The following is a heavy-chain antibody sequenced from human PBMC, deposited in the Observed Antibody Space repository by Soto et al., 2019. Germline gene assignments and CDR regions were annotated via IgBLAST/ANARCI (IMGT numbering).Heavy chain of an antibody. J-gene: IGHJ4*02. D-gene: IGHD4-17*01. CDR1: GFTFSNAW. Sequence: LRLSCAASGFTFSNAWMSWVRQAPGKGLEWVGRIKSKTDGGTTDYAAPVKGRFTISRDDSKNTLYLQMNSLKTEDTAVYYCTTDEDYGGLFNYWGQGTPVTVSS. V-gene: IGHV3-15*01. CDR3: TTDEDYGGLFNY. CDR2: IKSKTDGGTT.